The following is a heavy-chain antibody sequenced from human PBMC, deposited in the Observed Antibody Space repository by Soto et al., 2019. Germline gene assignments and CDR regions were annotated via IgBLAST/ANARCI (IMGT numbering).Heavy chain of an antibody. V-gene: IGHV1-69*01. J-gene: IGHJ2*01. CDR2: IIPIFGTA. CDR1: GGTFSSYA. Sequence: QVQLVQSGAEVKKPGSSVTVSCKASGGTFSSYAISWVRQAPGHGLEWMGGIIPIFGTANYAQKFQGRVTITADESTSTAYMELSSLRSEDTAVYYCARQWELLHLDWYFDLWGRGTLVTVSS. CDR3: ARQWELLHLDWYFDL. D-gene: IGHD1-26*01.